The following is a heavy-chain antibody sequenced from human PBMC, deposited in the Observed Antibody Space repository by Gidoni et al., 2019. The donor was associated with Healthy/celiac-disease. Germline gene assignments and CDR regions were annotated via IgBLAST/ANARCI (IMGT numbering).Heavy chain of an antibody. CDR3: AKDWGGSSGWFDY. D-gene: IGHD6-19*01. CDR2: VSYDGTNK. Sequence: QVQLVESGGGVVQPGRSLRLSCAASGLAFSSYGMYCVRQAPGKGLEWVAVVSYDGTNKYYADSVKGRFTISRDNSKNTLYLQMNSLRAEDTAVYYCAKDWGGSSGWFDYWGQGTLVTVSS. CDR1: GLAFSSYG. J-gene: IGHJ4*02. V-gene: IGHV3-30*18.